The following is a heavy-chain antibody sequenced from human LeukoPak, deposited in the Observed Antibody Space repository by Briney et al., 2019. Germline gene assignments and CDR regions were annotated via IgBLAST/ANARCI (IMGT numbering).Heavy chain of an antibody. D-gene: IGHD1-1*01. CDR2: IYYSGST. V-gene: IGHV4-61*01. Sequence: PSQTLSLACTVSGGSISSGSYYWSWIRQPPGKGLEWIGYIYYSGSTNYNPSLKSRVTISVDTSKNQFSLKLSSVTAADTAVYYCARVERTWFDPWGQGTLVTVSS. CDR1: GGSISSGSYY. CDR3: ARVERTWFDP. J-gene: IGHJ5*02.